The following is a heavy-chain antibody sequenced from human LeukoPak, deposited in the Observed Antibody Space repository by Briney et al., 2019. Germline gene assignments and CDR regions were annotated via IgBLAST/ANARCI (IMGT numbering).Heavy chain of an antibody. J-gene: IGHJ4*02. CDR1: GFTFSSYA. CDR3: ASLVGATTDSDY. V-gene: IGHV3-30*04. D-gene: IGHD1-26*01. Sequence: GGSLRLSCAASGFTFSSYAMHWVRQAPGKGLEWVAVISYDGSNKYYADSVKGRFTISRDNSKNTLYLQMNSLRAEDTAVYYCASLVGATTDSDYWGQGTLVTVSS. CDR2: ISYDGSNK.